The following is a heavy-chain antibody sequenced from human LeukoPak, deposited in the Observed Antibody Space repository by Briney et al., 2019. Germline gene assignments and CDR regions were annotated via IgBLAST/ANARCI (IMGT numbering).Heavy chain of an antibody. CDR1: GFTFSSYA. J-gene: IGHJ4*02. CDR3: AKVSNYYDSSGYYSRERYFDY. D-gene: IGHD3-22*01. V-gene: IGHV3-23*01. Sequence: PGGSLRLSCAASGFTFSSYAVSWVRQAPGKGLEWVSAISGSGGSTYYADSVKGRFTISRDNSKNTLYLQMNNLRAEDTAVYYCAKVSNYYDSSGYYSRERYFDYWGQGTLVTVSS. CDR2: ISGSGGST.